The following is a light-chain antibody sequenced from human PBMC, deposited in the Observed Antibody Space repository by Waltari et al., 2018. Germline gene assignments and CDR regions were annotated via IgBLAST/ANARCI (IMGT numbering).Light chain of an antibody. CDR3: QQRSNWTPHT. V-gene: IGKV3-11*01. J-gene: IGKJ2*01. CDR2: DAS. CDR1: QSIGSY. Sequence: EIVLTQSPVTLTSSPGDTATLSCRASQSIGSYLAWYQQKPGQPPRLLNYDASNRATGVPARFRGSGSGTDFTLTISSLEAEDFAVYYCQQRSNWTPHTFGQGARLEIK.